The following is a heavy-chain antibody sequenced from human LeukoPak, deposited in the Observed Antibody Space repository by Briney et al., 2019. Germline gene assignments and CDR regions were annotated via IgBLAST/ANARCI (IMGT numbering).Heavy chain of an antibody. Sequence: GGSLRLSCAASGFTFSDYNMNWVRQAPGKGLEWVSDISYSGGSTYYADSVKGRFTISRDNSKNTVYLQMNSLRADDTAVYYCARGPTGGNAFDIWGQGTKVTVSS. CDR3: ARGPTGGNAFDI. CDR1: GFTFSDYN. V-gene: IGHV3-23*01. CDR2: ISYSGGST. J-gene: IGHJ3*02. D-gene: IGHD3-16*01.